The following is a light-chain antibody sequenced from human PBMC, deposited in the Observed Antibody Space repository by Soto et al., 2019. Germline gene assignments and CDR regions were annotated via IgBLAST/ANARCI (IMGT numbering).Light chain of an antibody. J-gene: IGKJ1*01. CDR2: GAS. CDR1: QSVSSN. Sequence: EIVMTQSPATLSVSPGERATLSCRASQSVSSNLAWYQQKPGQAPRLLIYGASTRPTGIPARFSGSGSGTEFPLTISRLQSEDFAVYYCQQYNNWPPWTFGQGTKVEIK. V-gene: IGKV3-15*01. CDR3: QQYNNWPPWT.